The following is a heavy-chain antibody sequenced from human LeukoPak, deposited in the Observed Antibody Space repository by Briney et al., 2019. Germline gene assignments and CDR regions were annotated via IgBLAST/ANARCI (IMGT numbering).Heavy chain of an antibody. CDR1: GFTFSSYG. D-gene: IGHD6-13*01. V-gene: IGHV3-48*01. CDR3: ARGLIAAATVDDY. Sequence: GGSLRLSCAASGFTFSSYGMNWVRQAPGKGLEWVSYISSSSTIYYADSVKGRFTISRDNAKKSLDLQMNSLRAEDTAVYYCARGLIAAATVDDYWGQGTLVTVSS. CDR2: ISSSSTI. J-gene: IGHJ4*02.